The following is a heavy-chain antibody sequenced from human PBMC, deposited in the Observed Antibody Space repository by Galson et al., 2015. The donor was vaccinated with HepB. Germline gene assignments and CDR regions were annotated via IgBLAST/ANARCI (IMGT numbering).Heavy chain of an antibody. Sequence: SETLSLTCTVSGVSFSSHYWSWFRQPPGKGLEWIGYIYYSGSAIYNPSLKSRVTISKDTSKSQFSLRLSSVTAADTAIYYCARHRYYYYGMDVWGQGTTVTVSS. V-gene: IGHV4-59*08. CDR2: IYYSGSA. CDR3: ARHRYYYYGMDV. CDR1: GVSFSSHY. J-gene: IGHJ6*02.